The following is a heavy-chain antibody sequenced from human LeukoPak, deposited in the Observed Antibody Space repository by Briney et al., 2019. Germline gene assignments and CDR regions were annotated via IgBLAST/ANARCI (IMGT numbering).Heavy chain of an antibody. D-gene: IGHD6-19*01. CDR3: ARDSSVAGTTFDL. V-gene: IGHV3-53*01. Sequence: PGGSLRLSCAASGFTVSSNYMSWVRQAPGKGLEWVSVIYSGGSTYYADSVKGRSTISRDNSKNTLYLQMNSLRAEDTAVYYCARDSSVAGTTFDLWGQGTLVTVSS. J-gene: IGHJ4*02. CDR1: GFTVSSNY. CDR2: IYSGGST.